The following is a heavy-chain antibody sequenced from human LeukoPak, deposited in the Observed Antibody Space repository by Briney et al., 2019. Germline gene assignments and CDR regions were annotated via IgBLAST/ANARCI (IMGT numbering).Heavy chain of an antibody. J-gene: IGHJ5*02. Sequence: PSETLSLTCAVSGGSISSGGYSWSWIRQPPGTGLEWIGYIYYSGSTYYNPSLKSRVTISVDTSKNQFSLKLSSVTAADTAVYYCARVEGYCSGGSCRGPNWFDPWGQGTLVTVSS. D-gene: IGHD2-15*01. CDR2: IYYSGST. CDR3: ARVEGYCSGGSCRGPNWFDP. V-gene: IGHV4-30-4*07. CDR1: GGSISSGGYS.